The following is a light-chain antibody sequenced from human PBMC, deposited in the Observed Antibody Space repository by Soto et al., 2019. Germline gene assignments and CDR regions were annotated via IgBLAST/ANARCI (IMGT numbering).Light chain of an antibody. J-gene: IGLJ2*01. Sequence: QSVLTQQPSVSGAPGQRVTISCTGSSSNIGAGYDVHWYQQLPGTAPKLLMYGNNNRPSGVPDRFSGSKSGTSASLAITGLQAEDEADYYCQSYDSSLSGSVFGGGTKLTVL. V-gene: IGLV1-40*01. CDR2: GNN. CDR3: QSYDSSLSGSV. CDR1: SSNIGAGYD.